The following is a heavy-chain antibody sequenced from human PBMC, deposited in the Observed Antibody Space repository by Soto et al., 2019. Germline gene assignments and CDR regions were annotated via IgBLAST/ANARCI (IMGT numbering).Heavy chain of an antibody. CDR3: AKDPSLYYGSGTYTPLFDY. Sequence: PGGSLRLSCAASGFTFSNYAMNWVRQAPGKGLEWVSSISGSADTTSYADSVKGRFTISRDNSKNTLYLQMNSLRAEDTAVYYCAKDPSLYYGSGTYTPLFDYWGQGT. V-gene: IGHV3-23*01. J-gene: IGHJ4*02. D-gene: IGHD3-10*01. CDR1: GFTFSNYA. CDR2: ISGSADTT.